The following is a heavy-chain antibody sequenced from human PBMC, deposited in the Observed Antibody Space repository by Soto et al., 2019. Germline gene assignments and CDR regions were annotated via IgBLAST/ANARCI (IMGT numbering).Heavy chain of an antibody. CDR3: ARIVVVAATPGWFDP. V-gene: IGHV4-59*01. D-gene: IGHD2-15*01. CDR2: IYYSGST. CDR1: GGSISSYY. Sequence: SETLSLTCTVSGGSISSYYWSLIRQPQGKGLEWIGYIYYSGSTNYNPSLKSRVTISVDTSKNQFSLKLSSVTAADTAVYYCARIVVVAATPGWFDPWGQGTLVTVSS. J-gene: IGHJ5*02.